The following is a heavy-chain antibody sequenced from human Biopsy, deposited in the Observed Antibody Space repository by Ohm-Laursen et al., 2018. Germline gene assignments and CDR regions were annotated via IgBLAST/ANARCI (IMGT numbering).Heavy chain of an antibody. Sequence: ASVKVSYKVSGGTFSNSAISWVRQAPGQGLEWMGGIITFFRTVNYAQNFQGRLTITADEFTDTAYMELRSLRSEDTAVYYCAPQTPRDPDILTGACLYDMAVWGQGTTVTVSS. CDR1: GGTFSNSA. V-gene: IGHV1-69*13. J-gene: IGHJ6*02. CDR3: APQTPRDPDILTGACLYDMAV. CDR2: IITFFRTV. D-gene: IGHD3-9*01.